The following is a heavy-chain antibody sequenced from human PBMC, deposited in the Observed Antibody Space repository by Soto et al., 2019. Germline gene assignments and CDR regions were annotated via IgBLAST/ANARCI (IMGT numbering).Heavy chain of an antibody. J-gene: IGHJ5*02. D-gene: IGHD2-2*02. Sequence: GGSLRLSCAASGFTFSSYAMGWVRQAPGKGLEWVSSVSGSGDRTYYADSVKGRFTISRDNSKNTLYLQMNSLRAEDTALYYCAKGPYTDSSEWFDPWGQGTLVTVPQ. CDR1: GFTFSSYA. CDR2: VSGSGDRT. CDR3: AKGPYTDSSEWFDP. V-gene: IGHV3-23*01.